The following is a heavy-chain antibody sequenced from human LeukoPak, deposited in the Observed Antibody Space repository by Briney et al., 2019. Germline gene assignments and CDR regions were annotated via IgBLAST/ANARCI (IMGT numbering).Heavy chain of an antibody. V-gene: IGHV3-53*01. CDR3: ASGHHYYDSSGPSPPNFDY. D-gene: IGHD3-22*01. J-gene: IGHJ4*02. Sequence: GGSLRLSCAASGFTVSSNYMSWVRQAPGKGLEWVSVIYSGGSTYYADSVKGRFTISRDNSKNTLYLQMNSLRAEDTAVYYCASGHHYYDSSGPSPPNFDYWGQGTLVTVSS. CDR2: IYSGGST. CDR1: GFTVSSNY.